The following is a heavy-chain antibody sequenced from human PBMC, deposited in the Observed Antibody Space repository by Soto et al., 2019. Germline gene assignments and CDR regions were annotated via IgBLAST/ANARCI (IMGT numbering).Heavy chain of an antibody. D-gene: IGHD3-3*01. J-gene: IGHJ3*02. CDR1: GFTFSSYG. CDR2: IWYDGSNK. Sequence: QVQLVESGGGVVQPGRSLRLSCAASGFTFSSYGMHWVRQAPGKGLEWVAVIWYDGSNKYYADSVKGRFTISRDNSKNTLYLQMNSLRAEDTAVYYCAREQYYDFWSGYPSGPDDAFDIWGQGTMVTVSS. CDR3: AREQYYDFWSGYPSGPDDAFDI. V-gene: IGHV3-33*01.